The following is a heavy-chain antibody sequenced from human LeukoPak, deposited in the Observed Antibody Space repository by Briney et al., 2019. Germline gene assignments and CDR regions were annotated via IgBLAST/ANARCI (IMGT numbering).Heavy chain of an antibody. J-gene: IGHJ4*02. CDR2: IWYDGSNK. CDR3: ARQSLEGATLGY. CDR1: GFTFSSYG. Sequence: AGSLRLSCAASGFTFSSYGMHWFRQAPGKELEGVAVIWYDGSNKYYADSVKGRFTISRDNSKNTLYLQMNTLRAEDTAVYYCARQSLEGATLGYWGQGTLVTVSS. D-gene: IGHD1-26*01. V-gene: IGHV3-33*08.